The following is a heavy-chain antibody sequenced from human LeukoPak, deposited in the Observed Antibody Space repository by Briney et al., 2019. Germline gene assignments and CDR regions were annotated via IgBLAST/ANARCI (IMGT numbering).Heavy chain of an antibody. J-gene: IGHJ4*02. CDR3: ARGGVVGGTTYRYFDY. Sequence: GGSLRLSCEVSGFTFSNYWMSWVRQAPGKGLEWVALISYDASSKYHADSVKGRFTISRDNSKNTLSLQMNSLRPEDTAVYYCARGGVVGGTTYRYFDYWGQGTLVTVSS. D-gene: IGHD1-26*01. V-gene: IGHV3-30*03. CDR2: ISYDASSK. CDR1: GFTFSNYW.